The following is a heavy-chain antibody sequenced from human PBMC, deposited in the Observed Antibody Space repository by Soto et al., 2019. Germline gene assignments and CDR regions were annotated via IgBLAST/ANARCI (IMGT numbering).Heavy chain of an antibody. CDR1: GGSISSSSYY. Sequence: QLQLQESGPGLVKPSETLSLTCTVSGGSISSSSYYWGWIRRPPGKGLEWIGSIYYSGSTYYNPSLKSRVTISVDTSKNQFSLTLSSVTAADTAVYYCARLATVTTLYNWFDPWGQGTLVTVSS. D-gene: IGHD4-17*01. CDR2: IYYSGST. CDR3: ARLATVTTLYNWFDP. V-gene: IGHV4-39*01. J-gene: IGHJ5*02.